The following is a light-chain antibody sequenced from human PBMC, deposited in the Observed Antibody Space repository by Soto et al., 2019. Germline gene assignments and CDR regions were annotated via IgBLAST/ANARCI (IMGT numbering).Light chain of an antibody. CDR3: QQYNSYSWT. CDR1: ESVSKW. CDR2: DAS. J-gene: IGKJ1*01. V-gene: IGKV1-5*01. Sequence: DIQMTQSPSFLSASVGDKVTITCRATESVSKWLAWYQEKPGNPPRPLIYDASTLESGVPSRFSGIGSGSEFTLTISSLQADDFAIYYCQQYNSYSWTFGQGTKVEMK.